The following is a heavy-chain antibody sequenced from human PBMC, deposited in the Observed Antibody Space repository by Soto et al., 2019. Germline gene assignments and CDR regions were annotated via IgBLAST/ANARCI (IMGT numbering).Heavy chain of an antibody. D-gene: IGHD6-13*01. CDR1: AFTFSSYA. CDR3: ARDGDLAAAGGDYFDY. J-gene: IGHJ4*02. Sequence: GGSLRLSCAASAFTFSSYAMHWVRQAPGKGLEWVAVISYDGSNKYYADSVKGRVAISRDNSKNTLYLQMNSLRAEDTAVYYCARDGDLAAAGGDYFDYWGQGTLVTVSS. V-gene: IGHV3-30*09. CDR2: ISYDGSNK.